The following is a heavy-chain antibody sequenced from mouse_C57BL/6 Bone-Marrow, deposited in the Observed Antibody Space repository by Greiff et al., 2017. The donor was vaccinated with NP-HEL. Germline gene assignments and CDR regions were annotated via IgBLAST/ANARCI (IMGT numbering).Heavy chain of an antibody. J-gene: IGHJ1*03. V-gene: IGHV1-19*01. CDR1: GYTFTDYY. CDR3: ARYWRYFDV. Sequence: EVKLQESGPVLVKPGASVKMSCKASGYTFTDYYMNWVKQSHGKSLEWIGVINPYNGGTSYNQKFKGKATLTVDKSSSTAYMELNSLTSEDSAVYYCARYWRYFDVWGTGTTVTVSS. CDR2: INPYNGGT.